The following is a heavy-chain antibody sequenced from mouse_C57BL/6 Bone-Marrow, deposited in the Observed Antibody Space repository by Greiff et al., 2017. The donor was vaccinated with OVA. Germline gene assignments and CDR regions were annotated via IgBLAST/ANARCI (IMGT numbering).Heavy chain of an antibody. CDR3: ARDRNYYYGSPFAY. V-gene: IGHV1-81*01. D-gene: IGHD1-1*01. J-gene: IGHJ3*01. Sequence: QVQLQQSGAELARPGASVKLSCKASGYTFTSYGISWVKQSTGQGLEWIGEIYPRSGNTYYNEKFKGKATLTADKSSSTAYMELRSLTSEDSAVYFCARDRNYYYGSPFAYWGQGTLVTVSA. CDR2: IYPRSGNT. CDR1: GYTFTSYG.